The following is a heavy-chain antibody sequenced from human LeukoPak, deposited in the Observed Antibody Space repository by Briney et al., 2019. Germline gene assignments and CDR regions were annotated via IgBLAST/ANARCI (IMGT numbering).Heavy chain of an antibody. CDR1: GFTFSSYA. Sequence: GGSLRLSCAASGFTFSSYAMSWVRQAPGKGLECVSAISSSGGSTYSADSVKGQFTTSRDNSKNTPYMQMNSLRAEDTGVYYWAKDVVGATGGACAIWGQGTMVTVSS. CDR3: AKDVVGATGGACAI. CDR2: ISSSGGST. V-gene: IGHV3-23*01. J-gene: IGHJ3*02. D-gene: IGHD1-26*01.